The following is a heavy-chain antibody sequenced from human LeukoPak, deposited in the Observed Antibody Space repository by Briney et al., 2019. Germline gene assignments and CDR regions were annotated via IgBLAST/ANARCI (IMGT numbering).Heavy chain of an antibody. D-gene: IGHD4-17*01. CDR2: ISGAGGYT. Sequence: GGSLRLSCAASGFTFTDAWMSWVRQAPGKGLEWVSSISGAGGYTYYTDSVKGRFTISRDNSKNTLYLHMNSLRADDTAVYYCAKAEYGDYGGAFDIWGQGTMVTVSS. CDR1: GFTFTDAW. V-gene: IGHV3-23*01. CDR3: AKAEYGDYGGAFDI. J-gene: IGHJ3*02.